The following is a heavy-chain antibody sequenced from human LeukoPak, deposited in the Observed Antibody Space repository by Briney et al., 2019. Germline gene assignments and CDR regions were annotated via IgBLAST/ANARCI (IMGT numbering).Heavy chain of an antibody. J-gene: IGHJ3*01. CDR1: GFTSYW. D-gene: IGHD2-15*01. Sequence: GESLKISCEGSGFTSYWIGWVRQVPGKGLEWMGIVYPGDSDTVYSPAFQGQVTMSADKSTITAYLQWSSLKASDSAIYYCATQGPDIPFDVWGQGTLVTVSS. V-gene: IGHV5-51*01. CDR3: ATQGPDIPFDV. CDR2: VYPGDSDT.